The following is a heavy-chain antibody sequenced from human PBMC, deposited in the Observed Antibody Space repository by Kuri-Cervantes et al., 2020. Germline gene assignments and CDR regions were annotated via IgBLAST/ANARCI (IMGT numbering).Heavy chain of an antibody. CDR3: ARGGGIGFNFWSGYGPYYYGMDV. CDR1: GYTFTGYY. J-gene: IGHJ6*02. Sequence: ASVKVSCKASGYTFTGYYMHWVRQATGQGLEWMGWMNPNSGNTGYAQKFQGRVTMTRNTSISTVYMELSSLRSEDTAVYYCARGGGIGFNFWSGYGPYYYGMDVWGQGTTVTVSS. D-gene: IGHD3-3*01. CDR2: MNPNSGNT. V-gene: IGHV1-8*02.